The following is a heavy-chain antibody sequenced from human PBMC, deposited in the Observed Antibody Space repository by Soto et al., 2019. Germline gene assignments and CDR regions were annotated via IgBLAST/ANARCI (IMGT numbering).Heavy chain of an antibody. CDR2: ISYDGSNK. V-gene: IGHV3-30*18. CDR1: GFTFSSYG. J-gene: IGHJ6*02. Sequence: GGSLRLSCAASGFTFSSYGMHWVRQAPGKGLEWVAVISYDGSNKYYADSVKGRFTISRDNSKNTLYLQMNSLRAEDTAVYYCAKESEFRGVIGYYYYGMDVWGQGTTVTVSS. CDR3: AKESEFRGVIGYYYYGMDV. D-gene: IGHD3-10*01.